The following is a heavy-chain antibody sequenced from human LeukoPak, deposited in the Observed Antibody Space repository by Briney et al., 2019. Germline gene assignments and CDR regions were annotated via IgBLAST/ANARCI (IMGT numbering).Heavy chain of an antibody. CDR2: IYHSGST. V-gene: IGHV4-30-2*01. D-gene: IGHD1-14*01. J-gene: IGHJ6*02. CDR1: GGSISSGGYS. Sequence: SQTLSLTCAVSGGSISSGGYSWSWIRQPPGKGLEWIGYIYHSGSTYYNPSLKSRVTISVDRSKNQFSLKLSSVTAADTAVYYCARGPSRIYDRSRYSSYGMDVWGQGTTVTVSS. CDR3: ARGPSRIYDRSRYSSYGMDV.